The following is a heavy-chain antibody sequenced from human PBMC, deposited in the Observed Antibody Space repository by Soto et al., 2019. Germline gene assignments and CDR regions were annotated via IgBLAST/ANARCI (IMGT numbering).Heavy chain of an antibody. CDR2: ISDSGDIT. J-gene: IGHJ1*01. CDR3: AKPWVPPITDRHPIFDY. V-gene: IGHV3-23*01. Sequence: WSLRLSCAASELTFSTYAMACVRQAPGRWLQWVDTISDSGDITYYADSVKGRLNISRDNSRKTLYLQMNNLRAEDTALYYCAKPWVPPITDRHPIFDYLGQGTLLTFSS. D-gene: IGHD1-20*01. CDR1: ELTFSTYA.